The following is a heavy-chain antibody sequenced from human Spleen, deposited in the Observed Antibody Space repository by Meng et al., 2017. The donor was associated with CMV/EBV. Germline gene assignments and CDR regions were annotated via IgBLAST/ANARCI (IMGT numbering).Heavy chain of an antibody. CDR3: ARDQWRGALPFDY. CDR1: GYTFSSYG. CDR2: VGGCDGDT. Sequence: ASVKVSCKASGYTFSSYGISWVRQAPGQGLEWMGWVGGCDGDTNYAPELQGRVTMTTDTSTNTVYMELRSLTSDDTAVYYCARDQWRGALPFDYWGQGTLVTVSS. J-gene: IGHJ4*02. V-gene: IGHV1-18*04. D-gene: IGHD1-26*01.